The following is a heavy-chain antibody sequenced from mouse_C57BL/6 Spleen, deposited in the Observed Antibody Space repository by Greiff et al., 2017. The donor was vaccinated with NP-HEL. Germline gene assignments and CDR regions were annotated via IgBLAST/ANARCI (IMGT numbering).Heavy chain of an antibody. Sequence: DVMLVESGGGLVKPGGSLKLSCAASGFTFSDYGMHWVRQAPEKGLEWVAYISSGSSTIYYADTVKGRFTISRDNAKNTLVLQMTSLRSEDTAMYYCAKAYDYEGYYYAMDYWGQGTSVTVSS. J-gene: IGHJ4*01. V-gene: IGHV5-17*01. CDR2: ISSGSSTI. D-gene: IGHD2-4*01. CDR1: GFTFSDYG. CDR3: AKAYDYEGYYYAMDY.